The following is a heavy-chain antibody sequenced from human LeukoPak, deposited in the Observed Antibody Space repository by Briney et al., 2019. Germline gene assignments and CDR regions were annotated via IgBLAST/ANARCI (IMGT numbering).Heavy chain of an antibody. J-gene: IGHJ6*02. CDR2: IYHSGST. D-gene: IGHD3-22*01. CDR3: AREYYYDSSGYLLYYYGMDV. CDR1: GGSISSSNW. Sequence: SETLSPTCAVSGGSISSSNWWSWVRQPPGKGLEWIGEIYHSGSTNYNPSLKSRVTISVDKSKNQFSLKLSSVTAADTAVYYCAREYYYDSSGYLLYYYGMDVWGRGTTVTVSS. V-gene: IGHV4-4*02.